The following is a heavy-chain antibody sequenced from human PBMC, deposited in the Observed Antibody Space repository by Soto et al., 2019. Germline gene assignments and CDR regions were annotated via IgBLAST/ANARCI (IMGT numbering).Heavy chain of an antibody. CDR1: GYTFTSYD. V-gene: IGHV1-8*01. Sequence: QVQLVQSGAEVKKPGASVKVSCKASGYTFTSYDINWVRQATGQGLEWMGWMNPNSGNTGYAQKLQDGVTMTRNTSISTAYIELSSLRSEATAVYYCARERSGTSSMDVWGQWTTVTGSS. D-gene: IGHD1-1*01. J-gene: IGHJ6*02. CDR3: ARERSGTSSMDV. CDR2: MNPNSGNT.